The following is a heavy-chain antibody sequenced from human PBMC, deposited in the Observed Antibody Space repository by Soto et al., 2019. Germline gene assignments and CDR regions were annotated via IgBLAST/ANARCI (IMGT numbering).Heavy chain of an antibody. CDR3: VFIALAGTGDAFDI. V-gene: IGHV1-18*01. D-gene: IGHD6-19*01. J-gene: IGHJ3*02. CDR1: GYTFTSYG. CDR2: ISAYNGNT. Sequence: ASVKVSCKASGYTFTSYGISWVRQAPGQGLEWMGWISAYNGNTNYAQKLQGRVTMTTDTSTSTAYMELRSLRSDDTAVYYCVFIALAGTGDAFDIWGQGTMVTVSS.